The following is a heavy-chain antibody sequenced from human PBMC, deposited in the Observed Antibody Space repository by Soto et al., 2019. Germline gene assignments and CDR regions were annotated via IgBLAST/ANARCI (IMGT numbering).Heavy chain of an antibody. V-gene: IGHV4-31*02. D-gene: IGHD3-10*01. CDR2: IFYSGST. Sequence: WIWIRQHPGKGLEWIGYIFYSGSTYYNPSLKSRVTISVDTSKNQFSLKLSSVTAADTAIYYCARVVRGVIKGGFDYWGQGTLVTVSS. CDR3: ARVVRGVIKGGFDY. J-gene: IGHJ4*02.